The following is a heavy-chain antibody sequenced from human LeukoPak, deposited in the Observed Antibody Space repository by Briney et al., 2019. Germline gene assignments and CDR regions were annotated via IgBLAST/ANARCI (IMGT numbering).Heavy chain of an antibody. D-gene: IGHD3-22*01. J-gene: IGHJ2*01. CDR3: AKDTEIITMIVGWGYFDL. CDR1: GFTFSSYA. CDR2: ISGSGGST. V-gene: IGHV3-23*01. Sequence: PGGSLRLSCAASGFTFSSYAMSWVRQAPGKGLEWVSAISGSGGSTYYADSVKGRFTISRDNSKNTLYLQMNSLRAEDTAVYYCAKDTEIITMIVGWGYFDLWGRGTLVTVSS.